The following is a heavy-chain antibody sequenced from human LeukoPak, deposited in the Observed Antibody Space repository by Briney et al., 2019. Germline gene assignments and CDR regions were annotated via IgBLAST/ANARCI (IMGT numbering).Heavy chain of an antibody. CDR2: IDSGGIT. V-gene: IGHV3-74*01. D-gene: IGHD3-10*01. CDR1: GFTFSNYW. J-gene: IGHJ4*02. Sequence: PGGSLRLSCAASGFTFSNYWMHWVRQAPGKGLVWVSCIDSGGITRYADSVKGRFTISRGDAENTLYLQMNSLRAEDTAVYYCARGGHASVDYWGQGTLVTVSS. CDR3: ARGGHASVDY.